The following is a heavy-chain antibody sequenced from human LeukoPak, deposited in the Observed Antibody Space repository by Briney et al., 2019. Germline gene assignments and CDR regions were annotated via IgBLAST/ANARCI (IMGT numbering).Heavy chain of an antibody. CDR3: AREVESQGRSLDI. CDR1: GGSISSYY. D-gene: IGHD3-3*01. V-gene: IGHV4-4*07. CDR2: IYPSGST. Sequence: SETLSLTCTVSGGSISSYYWSWIRQPAGKGLEWIGRIYPSGSTNYNPSLKSRVTMSVDTSKNQFSLRLSSVTAADTAVYYCAREVESQGRSLDIWGQGTMVTVSS. J-gene: IGHJ3*02.